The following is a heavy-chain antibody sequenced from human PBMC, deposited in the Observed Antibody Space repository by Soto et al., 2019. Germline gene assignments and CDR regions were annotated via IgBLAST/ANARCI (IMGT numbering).Heavy chain of an antibody. V-gene: IGHV3-21*06. D-gene: IGHD6-13*01. CDR1: GFTFSSYT. Sequence: GGSLRLSCAASGFTFSSYTMNWVRQAPGKGLEWVSSINTPSSVINYADSVKGRFTISRDNAKNSLYLQMSSLGAEDTAVYYCATYKSNWFYYGMDVWGQGTTVTVS. CDR2: INTPSSVI. CDR3: ATYKSNWFYYGMDV. J-gene: IGHJ6*02.